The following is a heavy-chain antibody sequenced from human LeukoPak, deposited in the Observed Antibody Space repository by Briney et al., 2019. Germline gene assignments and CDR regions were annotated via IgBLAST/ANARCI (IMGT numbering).Heavy chain of an antibody. V-gene: IGHV3-23*01. D-gene: IGHD3-22*01. CDR3: ARDRPNYYGSDGHYYRRDGDY. Sequence: GVSLSLSCAASGFPFSIYAMSWVRQAPGKGLQWVSSITSRGESTWYVDSVKGRFTITRDNSENTLYLQMHSLRAEDTAVYYCARDRPNYYGSDGHYYRRDGDYWGRGTLVSVSS. CDR1: GFPFSIYA. CDR2: ITSRGEST. J-gene: IGHJ4*02.